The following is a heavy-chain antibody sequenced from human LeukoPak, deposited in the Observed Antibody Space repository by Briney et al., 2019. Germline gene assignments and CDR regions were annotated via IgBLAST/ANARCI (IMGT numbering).Heavy chain of an antibody. CDR2: ISGDRGNT. Sequence: PGGSLRLSCAASGFTFDDYAMHWVRQAPGKGLEWVSLISGDRGNTYYADSVKGRFTISRDNSKNSLYLQMNSLRGEDTAVYYCARSDSGSYFPWGQGTLVSVSS. V-gene: IGHV3-43*02. CDR1: GFTFDDYA. D-gene: IGHD1-26*01. CDR3: ARSDSGSYFP. J-gene: IGHJ5*02.